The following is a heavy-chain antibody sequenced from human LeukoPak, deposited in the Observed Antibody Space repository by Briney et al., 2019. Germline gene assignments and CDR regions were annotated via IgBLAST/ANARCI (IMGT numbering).Heavy chain of an antibody. Sequence: GGSLRLSCAASGFTFSSYSMNWVRQAPGKGLEWVSSISSSSRYIYYADSVKSRFTISRDNAKNSLYLQMNSLRAEDTAVYYCAVSGDSSGYYQFDYWGQGTLVTVSS. V-gene: IGHV3-21*01. J-gene: IGHJ4*02. D-gene: IGHD3-22*01. CDR3: AVSGDSSGYYQFDY. CDR2: ISSSSRYI. CDR1: GFTFSSYS.